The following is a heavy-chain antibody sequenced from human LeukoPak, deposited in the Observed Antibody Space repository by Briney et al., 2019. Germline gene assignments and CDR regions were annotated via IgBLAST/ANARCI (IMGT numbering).Heavy chain of an antibody. J-gene: IGHJ4*02. CDR1: GYTFTSYG. CDR2: ISAYSGNT. Sequence: ASVKVSCEASGYTFTSYGISWVRQAPGQGLEWMGWISAYSGNTNYAQKVQGRFTMTTDAATSTAYMELRSLRSDDTAVYYCAGVRLALFDYWGQGTLVTVSS. D-gene: IGHD6-19*01. CDR3: AGVRLALFDY. V-gene: IGHV1-18*01.